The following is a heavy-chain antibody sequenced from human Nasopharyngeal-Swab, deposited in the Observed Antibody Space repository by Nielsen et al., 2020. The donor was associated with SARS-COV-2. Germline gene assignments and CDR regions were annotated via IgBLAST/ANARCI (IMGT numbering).Heavy chain of an antibody. CDR2: ISSGGSTI. D-gene: IGHD2-21*02. CDR3: ARVAVTYYFDY. CDR1: GFTFSSYE. V-gene: IGHV3-48*03. Sequence: GESLKISCAASGFTFSSYEMSWVRQAPGKGLEWVSYISSGGSTIYYADSVKGRFTISRDNAKNSLYLQMNSLRAEDTAVYYCARVAVTYYFDYWGQGTLVTVSS. J-gene: IGHJ4*02.